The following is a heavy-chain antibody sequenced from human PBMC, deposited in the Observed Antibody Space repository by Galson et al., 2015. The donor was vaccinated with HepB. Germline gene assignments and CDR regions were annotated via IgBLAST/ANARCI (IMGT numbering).Heavy chain of an antibody. CDR2: ISYDGSNK. J-gene: IGHJ4*02. V-gene: IGHV3-30-3*01. Sequence: SLRLSCAASGFTFSSYAMHWVRQAPGEGLEWVAVISYDGSNKYYADSVKGRFTISRDNSKNTLYLQMNSLRAEDTAVYYCARSNPLYGSGSLRFDYWGQGTLVTVSS. CDR3: ARSNPLYGSGSLRFDY. CDR1: GFTFSSYA. D-gene: IGHD3-10*01.